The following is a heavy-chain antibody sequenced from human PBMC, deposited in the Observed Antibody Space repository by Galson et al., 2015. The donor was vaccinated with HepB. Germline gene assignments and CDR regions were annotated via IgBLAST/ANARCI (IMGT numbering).Heavy chain of an antibody. CDR1: GLTFSSYA. Sequence: SLRLSCAASGLTFSSYAMHWVRQAPGKGLEWVAVISYDGSNKYYADSVKGRFTISRDNSKNTLYLQMNSLRAEDTAVYYCARDSTIFGVVYYFDYWGQGTLVTVSS. CDR2: ISYDGSNK. V-gene: IGHV3-30-3*01. J-gene: IGHJ4*02. CDR3: ARDSTIFGVVYYFDY. D-gene: IGHD3-3*01.